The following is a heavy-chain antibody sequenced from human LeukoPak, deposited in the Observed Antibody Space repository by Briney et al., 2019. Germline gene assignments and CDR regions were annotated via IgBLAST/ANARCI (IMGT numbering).Heavy chain of an antibody. CDR1: GFTFSSYD. CDR3: AKDSSGSFPDAFDI. Sequence: PGGSLRLSCAASGFTFSSYDMHWVRQATGKGLEWVLAIGTAGDTYYPGSVKGRFTISRENAKNSLYLQMNSLRAGDTAVYYCAKDSSGSFPDAFDIWGQGTMVTVSS. D-gene: IGHD1-26*01. J-gene: IGHJ3*02. V-gene: IGHV3-13*01. CDR2: IGTAGDT.